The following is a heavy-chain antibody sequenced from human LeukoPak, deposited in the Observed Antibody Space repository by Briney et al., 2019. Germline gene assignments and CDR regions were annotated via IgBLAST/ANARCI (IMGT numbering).Heavy chain of an antibody. CDR2: ISGSGDNT. D-gene: IGHD6-6*01. J-gene: IGHJ4*02. CDR1: GFTVSSNY. V-gene: IGHV3-23*01. Sequence: PGGSLRLSCAVSGFTVSSNYMSWVRQVPGKGLEWVSVISGSGDNTYYADSVKGRFTISRDNSKNMLYLQMNSLRAEDTAVYYCAKWKYSNSGIDDYWGQGTLVTVSS. CDR3: AKWKYSNSGIDDY.